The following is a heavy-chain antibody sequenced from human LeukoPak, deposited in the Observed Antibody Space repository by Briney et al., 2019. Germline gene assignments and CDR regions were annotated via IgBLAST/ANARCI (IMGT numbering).Heavy chain of an antibody. D-gene: IGHD3-10*01. Sequence: PGRSLRLSCAASGFTFSSYGMHWVRQAPGKGLEWVAVIWYDGSNKYYADSVKGRFTISRDNSKNTLYLQMNSLRAEDTAVYYCASLPLLPVRGVISNYYGMDVWGQGTTVTVSS. CDR2: IWYDGSNK. J-gene: IGHJ6*02. CDR3: ASLPLLPVRGVISNYYGMDV. V-gene: IGHV3-33*01. CDR1: GFTFSSYG.